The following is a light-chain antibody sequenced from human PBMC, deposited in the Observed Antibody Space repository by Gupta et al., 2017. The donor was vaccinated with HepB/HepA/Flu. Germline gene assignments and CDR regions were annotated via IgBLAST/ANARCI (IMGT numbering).Light chain of an antibody. CDR3: ATWGSSPTTVL. CDR2: ENN. J-gene: IGLJ2*01. V-gene: IGLV1-51*02. Sequence: QSVLTQPPSVSAAPGQKVTISCSGSSSNIGNNYVSWYQQLPGTAPELLIYENNKRPSGIPDRFSGYKSGTSATLGITGLQTGDEADYYCATWGSSPTTVLFGGGTKLTVL. CDR1: SSNIGNNY.